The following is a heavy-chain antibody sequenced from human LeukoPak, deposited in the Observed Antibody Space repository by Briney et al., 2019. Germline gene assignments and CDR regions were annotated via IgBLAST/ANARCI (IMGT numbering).Heavy chain of an antibody. CDR3: ARDVITGWFYPDY. CDR2: TWSDGIKK. D-gene: IGHD6-19*01. Sequence: PGGSLRLSCAVSGFTFSSYGMHWVRQAPGKGLEWVTVTWSDGIKKYYADSVKGRFTISKDNSKNTLYLQMNSLRVEDTAMYYCARDVITGWFYPDYWGQGTLVTVSS. CDR1: GFTFSSYG. V-gene: IGHV3-33*01. J-gene: IGHJ4*02.